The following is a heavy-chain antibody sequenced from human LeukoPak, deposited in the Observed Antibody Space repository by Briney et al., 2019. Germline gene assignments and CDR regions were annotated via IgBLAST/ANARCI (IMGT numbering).Heavy chain of an antibody. V-gene: IGHV4-31*03. CDR3: ARAYRDREWELPYFDY. J-gene: IGHJ4*02. CDR1: GGSISSGGYY. D-gene: IGHD1-26*01. Sequence: SSETLSLTCTVSGGSISSGGYYWSWIRQHPGKGLEWIGYIYYSGSTYYNPSLKSRVTISVDTSKNQFSLKLSSVTAADTAVYYCARAYRDREWELPYFDYWGQGTLVTVSS. CDR2: IYYSGST.